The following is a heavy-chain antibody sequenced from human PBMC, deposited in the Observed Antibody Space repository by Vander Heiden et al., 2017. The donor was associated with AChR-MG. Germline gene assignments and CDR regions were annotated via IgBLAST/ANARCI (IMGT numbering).Heavy chain of an antibody. CDR3: ARGGTTGYLSRYYYYMDV. CDR2: INWNGGST. J-gene: IGHJ6*03. D-gene: IGHD3-9*01. V-gene: IGHV3-20*01. Sequence: EVQLVESGGGVVRPGGSLRLSCAASGFTFDDYGMSWVRQAPGKGLEWVSGINWNGGSTGYADSVKGRFTISRDNAKNSLYLQMNSLRAEDTALYHCARGGTTGYLSRYYYYMDVWGKGTTVTVSS. CDR1: GFTFDDYG.